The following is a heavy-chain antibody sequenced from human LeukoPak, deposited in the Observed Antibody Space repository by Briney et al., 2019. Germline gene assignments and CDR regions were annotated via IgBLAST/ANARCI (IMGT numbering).Heavy chain of an antibody. Sequence: GGSLRLSCAASGFIFTKYWMHWVRQAPGKGLEWVSYINSGSSTIYYADSVKGRFTISRDNAKNSLYLQMNSLRGEDTAVYYCARDGVVVAGTRRAFDIWGQGTMVTVSS. V-gene: IGHV3-48*01. CDR3: ARDGVVVAGTRRAFDI. CDR1: GFIFTKYW. J-gene: IGHJ3*02. CDR2: INSGSSTI. D-gene: IGHD6-19*01.